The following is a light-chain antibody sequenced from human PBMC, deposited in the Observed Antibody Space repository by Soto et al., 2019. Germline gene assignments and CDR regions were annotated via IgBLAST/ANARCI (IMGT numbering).Light chain of an antibody. J-gene: IGLJ2*01. CDR1: SGYSSFA. CDR2: LNSDGSH. Sequence: QLVLTQSPSASAPLGTSVKLTCTLSSGYSSFAIAWHQQQPGKGPRYLMRLNSDGSHTKGDGIADRFSGSSSGADRYLTISSLQSEDEADYHCQTWNTDVVFGGGTKVTVL. CDR3: QTWNTDVV. V-gene: IGLV4-69*02.